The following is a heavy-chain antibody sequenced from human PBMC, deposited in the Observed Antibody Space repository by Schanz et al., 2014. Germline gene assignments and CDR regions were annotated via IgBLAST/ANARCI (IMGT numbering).Heavy chain of an antibody. CDR2: ISAYNGNT. D-gene: IGHD6-19*01. CDR3: ARGGYSSGWYDRDIAHFDY. J-gene: IGHJ4*02. Sequence: QVQLVQSGAEVKKPGASVKVSCKASGYTFISYGIKWVRQAPGQGLEWMGWISAYNGNTNYAQKLQGRLTMTRDTSTSTVYMELSSLRSEDTAVYYCARGGYSSGWYDRDIAHFDYWGQGTLXTVSS. CDR1: GYTFISYG. V-gene: IGHV1-18*01.